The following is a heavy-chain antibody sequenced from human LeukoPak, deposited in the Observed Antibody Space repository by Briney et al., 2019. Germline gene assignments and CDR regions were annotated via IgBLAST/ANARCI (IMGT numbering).Heavy chain of an antibody. CDR3: ATALWRAPSPTAPYYFDY. Sequence: ASVKVSCKVSGYTLTELSMHWVRQAPGKGLEWMGGFDPEDGETIYAQKFQGRVTMTEDTSTDTAYMELSSLRSEDTAVYYCATALWRAPSPTAPYYFDYWGQGTLVTVSS. CDR2: FDPEDGET. V-gene: IGHV1-24*01. J-gene: IGHJ4*02. CDR1: GYTLTELS. D-gene: IGHD3-10*01.